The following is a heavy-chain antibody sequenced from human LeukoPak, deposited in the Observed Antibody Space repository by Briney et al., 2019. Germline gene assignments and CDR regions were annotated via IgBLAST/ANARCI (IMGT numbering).Heavy chain of an antibody. CDR1: GGSFSGYY. V-gene: IGHV4-34*01. Sequence: SESLSLTCAVYGGSFSGYYWSWIRQPPGKGLEWIGEINHSGSTNYNPSLKSRVTISVDTSKNQFSLKLSSVTAADTAVYYCARGHKPRYFDLWGRGTLVTASS. CDR3: ARGHKPRYFDL. J-gene: IGHJ2*01. CDR2: INHSGST.